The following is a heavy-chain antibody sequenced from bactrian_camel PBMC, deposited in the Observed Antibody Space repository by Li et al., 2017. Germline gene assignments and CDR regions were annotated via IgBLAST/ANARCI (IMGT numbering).Heavy chain of an antibody. CDR1: GFTFEDVH. J-gene: IGHJ4*01. CDR3: ATNPPRQPRDDDEPSCDEYRE. V-gene: IGHV3S40*01. CDR2: FYRDGDT. D-gene: IGHD4*01. Sequence: DVQLVESGGGSVQPGGSLRLSCTATGFTFEDVHAAWYRQAPGRRCELVSAFYRDGDTYYSRSVKGRFTISRDNDKRRVYLQMESLRPEDSADYFCATNPPRQPRDDDEPSCDEYREWGRGTQVTVS.